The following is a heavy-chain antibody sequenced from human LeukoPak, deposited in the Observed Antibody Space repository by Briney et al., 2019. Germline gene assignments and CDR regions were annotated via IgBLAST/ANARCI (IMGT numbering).Heavy chain of an antibody. CDR3: ARPKYDFWSGYYLDY. CDR1: GFTFSSYW. J-gene: IGHJ4*02. V-gene: IGHV3-7*01. CDR2: IKQDGSEK. Sequence: GGSLRLSCAASGFTFSSYWMSWVRQAPGKGLEWVANIKQDGSEKYYVDSVKGRFTISRDNAKNSLYLRMNSLRAEDTAVYYCARPKYDFWSGYYLDYWGQGTLVTVSS. D-gene: IGHD3-3*01.